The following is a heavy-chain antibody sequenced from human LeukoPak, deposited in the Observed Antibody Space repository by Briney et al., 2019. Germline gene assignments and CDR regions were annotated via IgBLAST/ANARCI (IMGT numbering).Heavy chain of an antibody. CDR3: ARTTEGYCSSASCFGFSYSYYMDV. CDR1: GGSFSGYY. CDR2: INHSGST. J-gene: IGHJ6*03. V-gene: IGHV4-34*01. Sequence: SETLSLTYAVYGGSFSGYYWSWIRQPPGKGLEWIGEINHSGSTNYNPSLKSRVTISVDTSKNQFSLKLSSVIAADTAVYYCARTTEGYCSSASCFGFSYSYYMDVWGKGTTVTISS. D-gene: IGHD2-2*01.